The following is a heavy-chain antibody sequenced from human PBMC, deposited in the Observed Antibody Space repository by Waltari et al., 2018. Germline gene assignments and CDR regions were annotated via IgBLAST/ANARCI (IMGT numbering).Heavy chain of an antibody. D-gene: IGHD5-12*01. CDR3: ATYIGASVGTAAFDV. CDR2: VSYSGTT. J-gene: IGHJ3*01. V-gene: IGHV4-39*01. CDR1: GVSITSNRHY. Sequence: QLQLQESGPRLVRPSETLSLICRVSGVSITSNRHYWAWIRQSPGQGLECIGTVSYSGTTYISPSLKSRVSVSRDTSKNQVSLILGSGTAADMAVYYCATYIGASVGTAAFDVWGQGTMVTVSS.